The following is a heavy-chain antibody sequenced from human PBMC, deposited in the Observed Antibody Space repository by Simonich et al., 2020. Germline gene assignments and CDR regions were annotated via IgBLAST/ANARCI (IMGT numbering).Heavy chain of an antibody. D-gene: IGHD6-19*01. V-gene: IGHV3-33*01. CDR3: ARRGSGFDY. CDR1: GFTFSSYG. J-gene: IGHJ4*02. CDR2: IWYDGCNK. Sequence: QVQLVESGGGVGQPGRSLRLSWAASGFTFSSYGMHWVRQAPGKGVEGVAVIWYDGCNKYYADAVKGRFTISRENSKNTLYLQMNSLRAEDTAVYYCARRGSGFDYWGQGTLVTVSS.